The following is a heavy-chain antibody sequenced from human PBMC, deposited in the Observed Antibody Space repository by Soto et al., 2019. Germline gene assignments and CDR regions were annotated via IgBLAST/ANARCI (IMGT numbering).Heavy chain of an antibody. D-gene: IGHD4-17*01. CDR3: ASWTTVGVGY. Sequence: VQLLESGGGLVQPGGSLRLSCAASGFTFSSYAMSWVRQAPGKGLEWVSAISGSGTSTYYADSVKGRFTISRDNSKNTLYLQMNSLGAEDTAVYYCASWTTVGVGYWGQGTLVTVSS. V-gene: IGHV3-23*01. CDR1: GFTFSSYA. J-gene: IGHJ4*02. CDR2: ISGSGTST.